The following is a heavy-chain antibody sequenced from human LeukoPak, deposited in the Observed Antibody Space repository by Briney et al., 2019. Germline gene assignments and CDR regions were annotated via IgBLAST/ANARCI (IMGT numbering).Heavy chain of an antibody. Sequence: GALRLSCAAYGFSFSKYWMYWVRQAPGKGLVWVSRISRDGSITSYAESVKGRISLSRDNAKNTLHLQMNSLRVEDTAIYYCAREGDYGDYVLDYWGQGTLVTVSS. CDR2: ISRDGSIT. D-gene: IGHD4-17*01. J-gene: IGHJ4*02. CDR3: AREGDYGDYVLDY. V-gene: IGHV3-74*01. CDR1: GFSFSKYW.